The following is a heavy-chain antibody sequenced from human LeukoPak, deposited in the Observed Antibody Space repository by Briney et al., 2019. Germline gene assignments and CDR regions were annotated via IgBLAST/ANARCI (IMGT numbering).Heavy chain of an antibody. Sequence: SVKVSCKASGGTFSSYTTSWVRQAPGQGLEWMGRIIPILGIANYAQKFQGRVTITADKSTSTAYMELSSLRSEDTAVYYCARDADSSGYLYYFDYWGQGTLVTVSS. V-gene: IGHV1-69*04. CDR1: GGTFSSYT. CDR3: ARDADSSGYLYYFDY. CDR2: IIPILGIA. D-gene: IGHD3-22*01. J-gene: IGHJ4*02.